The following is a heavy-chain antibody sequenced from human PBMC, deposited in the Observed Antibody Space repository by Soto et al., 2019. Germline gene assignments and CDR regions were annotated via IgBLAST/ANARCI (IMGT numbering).Heavy chain of an antibody. CDR1: GGTFSSYA. D-gene: IGHD2-2*01. V-gene: IGHV1-69*12. Sequence: QVQLVQSGAEVKKPGSSVKVSCKASGGTFSSYAISWVRQAPGQGLEWMGGIIPIFGTANYAQKFQGRVTNTADESTSTAYMELSSLRSEDTAVYYCARGWIVLVPADANPYNWFDPWGQGTLVTVSS. CDR2: IIPIFGTA. J-gene: IGHJ5*02. CDR3: ARGWIVLVPADANPYNWFDP.